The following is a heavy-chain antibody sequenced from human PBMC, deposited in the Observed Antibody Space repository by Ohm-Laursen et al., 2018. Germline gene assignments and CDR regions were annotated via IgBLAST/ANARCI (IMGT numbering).Heavy chain of an antibody. J-gene: IGHJ4*02. V-gene: IGHV3-9*01. CDR2: ISWNSGVI. D-gene: IGHD3-22*01. CDR3: AKDTASGSGYYYFFDS. CDR1: GFSYDDYA. Sequence: SLRLSCADSGFSYDDYAMHWVRQAPGKGLEWVSGISWNSGVIDYADSVKGRFTISRDNAKKSLYLQMNSLRTDDTALYYCAKDTASGSGYYYFFDSWGQGIPVAVSS.